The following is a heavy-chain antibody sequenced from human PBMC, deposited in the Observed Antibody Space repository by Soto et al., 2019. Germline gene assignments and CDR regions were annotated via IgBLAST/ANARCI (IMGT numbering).Heavy chain of an antibody. CDR1: GFTFRSYA. J-gene: IGHJ4*02. CDR2: ISSDGGTT. V-gene: IGHV3-64D*06. Sequence: EVHLVESGGGLVQPGGSLRLSCSVSGFTFRSYAMHWVRQAPGKGLQYVSSISSDGGTTYYADSVKGRFTISRDNSKSTLYLQMSSLRAEDSAVYFCVKDRYIDYWGQGTLVTVSS. CDR3: VKDRYIDY.